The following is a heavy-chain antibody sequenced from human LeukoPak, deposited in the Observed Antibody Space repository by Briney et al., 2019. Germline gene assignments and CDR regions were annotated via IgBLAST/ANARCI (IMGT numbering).Heavy chain of an antibody. D-gene: IGHD3-10*01. CDR2: ISAYNGNT. V-gene: IGHV1-18*01. J-gene: IGHJ5*02. CDR3: ARVNTMVRGEGGNWFDP. CDR1: GYPFTSYG. Sequence: ASVKVSCKASGYPFTSYGISWVRPAPGQGLEWMGWISAYNGNTNYAQKLQGRVTMTTDTSTSTAYMELRSLRSDDTAVYYCARVNTMVRGEGGNWFDPWGQGTLVTVSS.